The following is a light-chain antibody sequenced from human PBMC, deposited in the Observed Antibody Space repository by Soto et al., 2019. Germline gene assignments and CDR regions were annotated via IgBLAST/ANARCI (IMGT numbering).Light chain of an antibody. CDR3: YQYHLWPALT. CDR1: QSVTSN. CDR2: DAT. V-gene: IGKV3D-15*01. Sequence: EIVLTQSPATLSVSPGERATLSCRASQSVTSNLAWYRQKPGQAPRLLISDATNRATGVPARFSGSGYGTELYLTLTSRRSEAYEIYDCYQYHLWPALTFGEGTKLDIK. J-gene: IGKJ4*01.